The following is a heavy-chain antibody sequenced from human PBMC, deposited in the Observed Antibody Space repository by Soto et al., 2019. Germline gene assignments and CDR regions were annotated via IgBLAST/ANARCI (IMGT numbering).Heavy chain of an antibody. V-gene: IGHV4-39*01. D-gene: IGHD6-13*01. CDR2: IYYSGST. CDR1: GGSISSSSYY. J-gene: IGHJ4*02. Sequence: QLQLQESGPGLVKPSETLSLTCTVSGGSISSSSYYWGWIRQPPGKGLEWIGSIYYSGSTYYNPSLKSRVTISVETSKNQFSLKLSSVTAADTAVYYCGSLGIAGVIFDYWGQGTLVTVSS. CDR3: GSLGIAGVIFDY.